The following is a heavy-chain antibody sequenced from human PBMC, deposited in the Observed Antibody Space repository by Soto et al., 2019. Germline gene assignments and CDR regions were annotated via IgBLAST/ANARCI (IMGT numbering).Heavy chain of an antibody. CDR1: GFTLSMSA. J-gene: IGHJ3*01. CDR3: AKDRGIIVKAGDAFDV. CDR2: ISDSGDRT. V-gene: IGHV3-23*01. D-gene: IGHD3-16*02. Sequence: LRLSYASSGFTLSMSAVNWVRQAPGKGLEWVSYISDSGDRTYYADSVKGRFTISRDRSKNTVSLQMDSLRAEDTAVYYCAKDRGIIVKAGDAFDVWGQGTKVTVSS.